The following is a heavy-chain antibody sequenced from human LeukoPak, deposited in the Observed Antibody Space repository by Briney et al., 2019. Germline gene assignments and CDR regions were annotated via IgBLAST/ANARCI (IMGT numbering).Heavy chain of an antibody. Sequence: GGSLRLSCAASGFTFSSYAMSWVRQAPGKGLEWVAVISYDGSNKYYADSVKGRFTISRDNSKNTLYLQMNSLRAEDTAVYYCARGTGRTAFDYWGQGTLVTVSS. J-gene: IGHJ4*02. CDR3: ARGTGRTAFDY. D-gene: IGHD3-10*01. V-gene: IGHV3-30-3*01. CDR1: GFTFSSYA. CDR2: ISYDGSNK.